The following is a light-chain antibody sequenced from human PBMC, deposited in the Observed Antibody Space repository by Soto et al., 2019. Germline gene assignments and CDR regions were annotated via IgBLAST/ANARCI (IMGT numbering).Light chain of an antibody. CDR2: GAS. CDR1: QSVRGNY. J-gene: IGKJ1*01. CDR3: QQYGSSPWT. Sequence: EIVLTQSPGTLSLSPGERATLSCRASQSVRGNYLAWYQQKPGQAPRPLIYGASSRATGIPDRFSGSGAGTDFALTISRLEPEDFAVYYCQQYGSSPWTFGQGTKVEIK. V-gene: IGKV3-20*01.